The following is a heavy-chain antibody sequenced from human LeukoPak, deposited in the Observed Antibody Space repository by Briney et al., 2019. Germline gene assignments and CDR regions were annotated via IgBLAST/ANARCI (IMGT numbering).Heavy chain of an antibody. CDR2: ISGSGGST. J-gene: IGHJ5*02. CDR1: GFTFSSYA. Sequence: LSGGSLRLSCAASGFTFSSYAMSWVRQAPGKGREWVSAISGSGGSTYYADSVKGRFTISRDNSKNPLYLQINSLRAGDTAVYYCAKDGAHYDILTGYSDWFDPWGQGTLVTVSS. D-gene: IGHD3-9*01. V-gene: IGHV3-23*01. CDR3: AKDGAHYDILTGYSDWFDP.